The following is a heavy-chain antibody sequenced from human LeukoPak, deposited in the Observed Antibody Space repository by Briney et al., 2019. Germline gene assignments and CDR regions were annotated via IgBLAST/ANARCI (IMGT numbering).Heavy chain of an antibody. CDR2: INPKSGAT. CDR1: GYTFDENH. CDR3: ARAGDESTGHYDSLHF. D-gene: IGHD2-8*02. Sequence: ASVKVSCKASGYTFDENHIHWVRQAPGQGPDWMGWINPKSGATDSAQQFQGRLTITRDTSIGTASMDLSGLRLDDTGIYYCARAGDESTGHYDSLHFWGQGTMVTVSS. J-gene: IGHJ3*01. V-gene: IGHV1-2*02.